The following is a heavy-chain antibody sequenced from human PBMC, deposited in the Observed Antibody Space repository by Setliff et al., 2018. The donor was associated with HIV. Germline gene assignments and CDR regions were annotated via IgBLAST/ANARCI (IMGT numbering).Heavy chain of an antibody. J-gene: IGHJ4*02. CDR3: ASTYYNFWSGYQGIDY. Sequence: PSETLSLTCTVSGGSISSYYWSWIRQPPGKGLEWIGYIYTSGSTNYNPSLKSRVTISVDTSKNQFSLKLSSVTAADTAVYYCASTYYNFWSGYQGIDYWGQGTLVTSPQ. V-gene: IGHV4-4*08. CDR2: IYTSGST. D-gene: IGHD3-3*01. CDR1: GGSISSYY.